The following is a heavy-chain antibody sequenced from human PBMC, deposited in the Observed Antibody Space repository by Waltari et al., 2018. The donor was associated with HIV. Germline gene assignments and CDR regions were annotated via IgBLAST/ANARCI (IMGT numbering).Heavy chain of an antibody. CDR2: IKSKSDGGTT. CDR1: RFTFSNAG. CDR3: RTSSDYGDHPVDY. V-gene: IGHV3-15*01. D-gene: IGHD4-17*01. J-gene: IGHJ4*02. Sequence: EVQLVESGGGLVKPGGSLSLSCAASRFTFSNAGMSWVRQAPGKGLEWVGRIKSKSDGGTTYAAPVKGRFVISRNDSKNMLYLQMNSLKTDDTAVYYCRTSSDYGDHPVDYWGQGTLVTVSS.